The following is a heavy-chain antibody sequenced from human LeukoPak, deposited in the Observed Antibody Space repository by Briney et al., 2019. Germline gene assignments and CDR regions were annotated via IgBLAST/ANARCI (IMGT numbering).Heavy chain of an antibody. CDR3: ARVPPAAPALRFLEWLFDY. J-gene: IGHJ4*02. CDR2: INTNTGNP. D-gene: IGHD3-3*01. V-gene: IGHV7-4-1*02. Sequence: ASVKVSCKASGYTFTSYYMHWVRQAPGQGLEWMGWINTNTGNPTYAQGFTGRFVFSLDTSVSTAYLQISSLKAEDTAVYYCARVPPAAPALRFLEWLFDYWGQGTLVTVSS. CDR1: GYTFTSYY.